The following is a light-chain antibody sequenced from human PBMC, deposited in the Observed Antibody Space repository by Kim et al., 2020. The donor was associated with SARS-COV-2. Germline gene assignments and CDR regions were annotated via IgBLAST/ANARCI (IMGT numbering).Light chain of an antibody. CDR2: SNN. J-gene: IGLJ2*01. CDR1: SSTTYTYY. Sequence: TIPFSGTSSTTYTYYVYSYRQLPGTAPKLLIFSNNQRPSGVPYRFSGSKSGTSASLAISGLRSDDEADYYCAALDDSLSAPLFGGGTQLTVL. V-gene: IGLV1-47*01. CDR3: AALDDSLSAPL.